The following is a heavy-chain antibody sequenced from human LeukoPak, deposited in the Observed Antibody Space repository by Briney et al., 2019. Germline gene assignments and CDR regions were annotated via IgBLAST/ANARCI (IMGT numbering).Heavy chain of an antibody. J-gene: IGHJ5*02. CDR2: IIPIFGTA. D-gene: IGHD3-10*01. V-gene: IGHV1-69*05. CDR3: ARGSGSSEFDP. CDR1: GGTFSSYA. Sequence: GASVKVSCKASGGTFSSYAISWVRQAPGQGLEWMGGIIPIFGTANYAQKLQGRVTMTTDTSTSTAYMELRSLRSDDTAVYYCARGSGSSEFDPWGQGTLVTVSS.